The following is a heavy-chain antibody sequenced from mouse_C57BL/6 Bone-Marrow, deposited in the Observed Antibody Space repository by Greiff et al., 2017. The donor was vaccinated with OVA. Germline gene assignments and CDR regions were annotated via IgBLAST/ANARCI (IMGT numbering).Heavy chain of an antibody. CDR2: IYPGNSDT. J-gene: IGHJ2*01. CDR3: TRLNWDGDCYFDY. CDR1: GYTFTSYW. V-gene: IGHV1-5*01. D-gene: IGHD4-1*01. Sequence: EVQLQQSGTVLARPGASVKMSCKTSGYTFTSYWMHWVKQRPGQGLEWIGAIYPGNSDTSYNQKFKGKAKLTAVTSASTAYMELSSLTNEDSAVYYCTRLNWDGDCYFDYWGQGTTLTVSS.